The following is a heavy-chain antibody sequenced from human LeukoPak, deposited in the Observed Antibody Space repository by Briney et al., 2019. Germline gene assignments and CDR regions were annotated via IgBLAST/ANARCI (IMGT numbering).Heavy chain of an antibody. CDR2: IYYSGST. J-gene: IGHJ5*02. Sequence: SETLSLTCTVSGGSISSGGYYWSWIRQHPGKGLEWIGYIYYSGSTYYNPSLKSRVTISVDTSKNQFSLKLSSVTAADTAVYYCAILKGRTYSSSWYNWFDPWGQGTLVTVSS. D-gene: IGHD6-13*01. V-gene: IGHV4-31*03. CDR3: AILKGRTYSSSWYNWFDP. CDR1: GGSISSGGYY.